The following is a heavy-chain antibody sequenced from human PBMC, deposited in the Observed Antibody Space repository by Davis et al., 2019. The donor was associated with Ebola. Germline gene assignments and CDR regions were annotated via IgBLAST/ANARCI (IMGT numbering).Heavy chain of an antibody. V-gene: IGHV4-34*01. D-gene: IGHD3-10*01. CDR3: ARASMLRGLEV. CDR1: GGSFGSFSAYY. Sequence: SETLSLTCDVSGGSFGSFSAYYWSWIRQSPGKGLEWIGEINHGGSTNYNPSLKSRVTISVDTSKKQFSLKVYSMTAADTAFYFCARASMLRGLEVWGQGTLVTVSS. J-gene: IGHJ4*02. CDR2: INHGGST.